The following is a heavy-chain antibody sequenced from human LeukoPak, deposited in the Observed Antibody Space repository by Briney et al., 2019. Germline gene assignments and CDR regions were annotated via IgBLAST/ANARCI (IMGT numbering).Heavy chain of an antibody. J-gene: IGHJ6*02. CDR3: ARPRGAGGYYYYGMDV. Sequence: GASVKVSCKASGYTFTSYYMLWVRQVPGQGLEWMGIINPSGGSTSYAQKFQGRVTMTRDTSTSTVYMELSSLRSEDTAVYYCARPRGAGGYYYYGMDVWGQGTTVTVSS. CDR1: GYTFTSYY. CDR2: INPSGGST. V-gene: IGHV1-46*01. D-gene: IGHD2-8*02.